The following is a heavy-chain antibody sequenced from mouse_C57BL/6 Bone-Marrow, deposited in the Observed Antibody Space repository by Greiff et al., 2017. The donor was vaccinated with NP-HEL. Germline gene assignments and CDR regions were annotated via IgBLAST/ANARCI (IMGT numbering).Heavy chain of an antibody. J-gene: IGHJ4*01. CDR2: ISNGGGST. Sequence: EVQGVESGGGLVQPGGSLKLSCAASGFTFSDYYMYWVRQTPEKRLEWVAYISNGGGSTYYPDTVKGRFTISRDNAKNTLYLQMSRLKSEDTAMYYCARPITTVVDAMDYWGQGTSVTVSS. D-gene: IGHD1-1*01. V-gene: IGHV5-12*01. CDR3: ARPITTVVDAMDY. CDR1: GFTFSDYY.